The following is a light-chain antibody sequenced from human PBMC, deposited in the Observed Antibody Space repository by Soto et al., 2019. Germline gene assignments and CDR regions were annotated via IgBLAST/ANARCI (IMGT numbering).Light chain of an antibody. Sequence: QYVLTQPPSAYSTPGQTVTISCSGSTSNIGTFYVYWYQHLPGTAPKLLIYLGYQRASGVSDRFSGSKSGTSASLAINGLRSDDEADYYCAAWDDNLNAYVFGSGTKLTVL. CDR1: TSNIGTFY. J-gene: IGLJ1*01. CDR3: AAWDDNLNAYV. CDR2: LGY. V-gene: IGLV1-47*02.